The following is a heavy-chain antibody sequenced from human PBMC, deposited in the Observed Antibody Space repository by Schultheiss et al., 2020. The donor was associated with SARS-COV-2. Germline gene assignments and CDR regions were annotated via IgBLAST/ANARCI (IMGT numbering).Heavy chain of an antibody. J-gene: IGHJ5*02. CDR2: INPNSGGT. CDR3: ARDSYYGSGWFDP. CDR1: GGTFSSYA. D-gene: IGHD3-10*01. V-gene: IGHV1-18*01. Sequence: ASVKVSCKASGGTFSSYAISWVRQAPGQGLEWMGRINPNSGGTNYAQKLQGRVTMTTDTSTCTAYMELSSLRSEDTAVYYCARDSYYGSGWFDPWGQGTLVTVAS.